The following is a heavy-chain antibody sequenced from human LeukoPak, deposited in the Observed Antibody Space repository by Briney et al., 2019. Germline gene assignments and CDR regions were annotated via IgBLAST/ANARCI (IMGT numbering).Heavy chain of an antibody. CDR3: ARNDYFGSGSYYNPPGY. J-gene: IGHJ4*02. V-gene: IGHV3-66*01. CDR2: IYSGGST. Sequence: GGSLRLSCAASGFTVSSNYMSWVRQAPGKGLEWVSVIYSGGSTYYADSVKGRFTISRDNSKNTLYLQMNSPRAEDTAVYYCARNDYFGSGSYYNPPGYWGQGTLVTVSS. D-gene: IGHD3-10*01. CDR1: GFTVSSNY.